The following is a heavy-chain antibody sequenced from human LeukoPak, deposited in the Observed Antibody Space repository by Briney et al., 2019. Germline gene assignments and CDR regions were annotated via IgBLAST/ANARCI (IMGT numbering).Heavy chain of an antibody. CDR1: GFTFSTSA. J-gene: IGHJ4*02. Sequence: GGSLRLSCAASGFTFSTSAMSWVRQAPGKGLEWVSTISSYGGTTYYADSVKDRFTISRDTSKNTLYLQMMSLRAEDTAVYFCAKMYSSSWYFFDHWGQGALVTVSS. D-gene: IGHD6-13*01. CDR3: AKMYSSSWYFFDH. CDR2: ISSYGGTT. V-gene: IGHV3-23*01.